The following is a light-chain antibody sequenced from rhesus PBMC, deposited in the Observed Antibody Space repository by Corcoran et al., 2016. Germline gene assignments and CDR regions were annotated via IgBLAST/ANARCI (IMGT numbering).Light chain of an antibody. CDR1: QGIANY. CDR2: YAS. Sequence: DIQMTQSPSSLSASVGDTVTISCRARQGIANYLVWYQQNPGKAPRPLIYYASTLETGVPSRFSGSGSGTDFALTISSLQPEDFATYYCQQHNSYPPTFGQGTKVEI. CDR3: QQHNSYPPT. V-gene: IGKV1S14*01. J-gene: IGKJ1*01.